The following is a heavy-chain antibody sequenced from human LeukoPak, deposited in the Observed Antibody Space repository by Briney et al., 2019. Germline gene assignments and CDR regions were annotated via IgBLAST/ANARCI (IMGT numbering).Heavy chain of an antibody. CDR3: ARDRGYSYGYRDV. D-gene: IGHD5-18*01. Sequence: PGGSLRLSCAASGFTVSSNYMSWVRQAPGKGLEWVSVIYSGGSTYYADSVKGRFTISRDNSKNTLYLQMNSLRAEDTAVYYCARDRGYSYGYRDVWGQGTTVTVSS. CDR2: IYSGGST. V-gene: IGHV3-66*01. CDR1: GFTVSSNY. J-gene: IGHJ6*02.